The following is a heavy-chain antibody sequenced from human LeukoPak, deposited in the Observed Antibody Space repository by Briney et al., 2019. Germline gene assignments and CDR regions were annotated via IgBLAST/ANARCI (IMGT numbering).Heavy chain of an antibody. V-gene: IGHV1-2*02. D-gene: IGHD3-3*01. Sequence: ASVKVSCKASGYTFTGYYMHWVRQAPGQGLEWMGWINPNSGGTNYAQKFQGRVTMTRDTSISTAYMELSRLRSDDTAVYYCARSLLLEWFPLYYFDYWGQGTLVTVSS. CDR2: INPNSGGT. CDR1: GYTFTGYY. J-gene: IGHJ4*02. CDR3: ARSLLLEWFPLYYFDY.